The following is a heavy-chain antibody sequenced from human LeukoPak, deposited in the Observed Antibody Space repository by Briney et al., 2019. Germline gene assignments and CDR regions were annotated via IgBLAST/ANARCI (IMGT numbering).Heavy chain of an antibody. CDR2: ISSSSSYI. D-gene: IGHD6-13*01. V-gene: IGHV3-21*01. Sequence: PGGSLRLSCAASGFTFSSYSMNWVRQAPGKGLEWVSSISSSSSYIYYADSVKGRFTISRDNAKNSLYLQMNSLRAEDTAVYYCARDLPTYSSSWYYYYYGMGVWGQGTTVTVSS. CDR3: ARDLPTYSSSWYYYYYGMGV. J-gene: IGHJ6*02. CDR1: GFTFSSYS.